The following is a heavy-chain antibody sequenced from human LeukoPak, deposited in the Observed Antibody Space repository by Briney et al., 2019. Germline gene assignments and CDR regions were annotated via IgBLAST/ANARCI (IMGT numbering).Heavy chain of an antibody. CDR1: GFTFSQHA. D-gene: IGHD3-10*01. J-gene: IGHJ4*02. CDR2: ISYDGSNK. Sequence: GGSLRLSCAASGFTFSQHAMHWVRQAPGKGLEWVAVISYDGSNKYYADSVKGRFTISRDNSKNTLYLQMNSLRAEDTAVYYCAKDILLLWFGELLQGTSYWGQGTLVTVSS. V-gene: IGHV3-30*18. CDR3: AKDILLLWFGELLQGTSY.